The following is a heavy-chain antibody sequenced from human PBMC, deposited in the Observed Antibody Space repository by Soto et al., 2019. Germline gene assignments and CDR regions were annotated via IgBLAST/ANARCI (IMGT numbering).Heavy chain of an antibody. Sequence: PSETLSLTCTVSGGSISSSSYYWGWIRQPPGKGLEWIGSVYYSGSTYYNPSLKSRVTISVDTSKNQFSLKLSSVTAADTAVYYCARDRRQQLVLLYGMDVWGQGTTVTVSS. V-gene: IGHV4-39*07. D-gene: IGHD6-13*01. J-gene: IGHJ6*02. CDR3: ARDRRQQLVLLYGMDV. CDR2: VYYSGST. CDR1: GGSISSSSYY.